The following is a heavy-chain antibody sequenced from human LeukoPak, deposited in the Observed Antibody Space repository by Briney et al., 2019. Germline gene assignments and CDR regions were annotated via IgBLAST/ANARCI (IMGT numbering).Heavy chain of an antibody. D-gene: IGHD2-15*01. V-gene: IGHV1-69*04. CDR3: AGGGGGSYYFDY. CDR1: GGTFSSYA. CDR2: IIPILGIA. J-gene: IGHJ4*02. Sequence: ASVKVSCKASGGTFSSYAISWVRQAPGQGLEWMGRIIPILGIANYAQKFQGRVTITADKSTSTAYMELSSLRSEDTAVYYCAGGGGGSYYFDYWGQGTLVTVSS.